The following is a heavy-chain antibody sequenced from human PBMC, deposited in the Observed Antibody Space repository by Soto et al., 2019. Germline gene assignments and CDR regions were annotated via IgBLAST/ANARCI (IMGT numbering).Heavy chain of an antibody. Sequence: EVQLVESGGGLVQPGRSLRLSCVVSGFTFDDYVMHWARQAPGKGLEWVSGISRNSGTIEYADSVRGRFTVSRDNAKNSLYLQMDSLRAEDTALYYCVKDMGYGSSSTFDYWGQGTLVTVSS. CDR1: GFTFDDYV. V-gene: IGHV3-9*01. CDR2: ISRNSGTI. D-gene: IGHD6-6*01. J-gene: IGHJ4*02. CDR3: VKDMGYGSSSTFDY.